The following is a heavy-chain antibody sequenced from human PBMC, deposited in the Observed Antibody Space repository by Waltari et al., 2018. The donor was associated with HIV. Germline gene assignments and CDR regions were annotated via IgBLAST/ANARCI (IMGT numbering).Heavy chain of an antibody. CDR3: ARDVMGIVAKPYGVDV. D-gene: IGHD5-12*01. J-gene: IGHJ6*02. Sequence: EVQVVESGGGLVQPGGSLRRSCEGFGFTVGSRCRSGVRQAPGKGLEWVANIKHDGSERYFVDSVKGRFAISRDNANNSLFLQMNSLRAEDTAVYYCARDVMGIVAKPYGVDVWGQGTTVTVSS. V-gene: IGHV3-7*01. CDR2: IKHDGSER. CDR1: GFTVGSRC.